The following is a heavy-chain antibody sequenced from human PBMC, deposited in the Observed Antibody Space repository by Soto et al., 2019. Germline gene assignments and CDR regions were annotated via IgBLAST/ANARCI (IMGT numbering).Heavy chain of an antibody. CDR1: GYTFTSYA. J-gene: IGHJ6*02. Sequence: ASVKVSCKASGYTFTSYAMHWVRQAPGQRLEWMGWINAGNGNTKYSQKFQGRVTITRDTSASTAYMELSSLRSEDTAVYYCARDPDYDFWSGYYRATYRMDVWGQGTTVTVSS. CDR3: ARDPDYDFWSGYYRATYRMDV. CDR2: INAGNGNT. V-gene: IGHV1-3*01. D-gene: IGHD3-3*01.